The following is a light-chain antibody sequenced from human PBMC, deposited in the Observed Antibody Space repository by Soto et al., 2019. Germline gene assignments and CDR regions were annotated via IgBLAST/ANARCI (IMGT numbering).Light chain of an antibody. Sequence: DILSTYASAAMCQSPLQSHTQSYQPSQSVGGSSLAWYQQRPGQAPRLLIYDTSKRATGIPDRFSGSGSGTDFTLTISRLEPEDFAVYYCQQYQNSPRTFGEGTKVDIK. J-gene: IGKJ1*01. CDR1: QSVGGSS. CDR2: DTS. CDR3: QQYQNSPRT. V-gene: IGKV3-20*01.